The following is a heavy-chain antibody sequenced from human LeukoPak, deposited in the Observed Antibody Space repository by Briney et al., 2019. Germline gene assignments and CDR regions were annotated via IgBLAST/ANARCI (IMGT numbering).Heavy chain of an antibody. D-gene: IGHD3-10*01. CDR3: ARLAGRRVLWFGELHT. Sequence: MSSETLSLTCAVDGGSFSGYYWSWIRQPPGRGLEWIGEINHSGNTNYNPSLKSRVIISVDTSKNQFSLKLSSVTAADTAVYYCARLAGRRVLWFGELHTWGQGTLVTVSS. V-gene: IGHV4-34*01. J-gene: IGHJ5*02. CDR2: INHSGNT. CDR1: GGSFSGYY.